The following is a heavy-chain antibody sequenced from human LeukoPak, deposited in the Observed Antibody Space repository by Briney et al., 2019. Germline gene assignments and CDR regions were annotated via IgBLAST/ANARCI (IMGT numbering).Heavy chain of an antibody. CDR3: VKVEMATISSRKEPPFDY. CDR2: ISGSGGST. CDR1: GFTFSSYA. Sequence: GGSLRLSCAASGFTFSSYAMSWVRQAPGKGLEWVSAISGSGGSTYYADSVKGRFTISRDNSKNTLYLQMNSLRAEDTAVYYCVKVEMATISSRKEPPFDYWGQGTLVTVSS. V-gene: IGHV3-23*01. J-gene: IGHJ4*02. D-gene: IGHD5-24*01.